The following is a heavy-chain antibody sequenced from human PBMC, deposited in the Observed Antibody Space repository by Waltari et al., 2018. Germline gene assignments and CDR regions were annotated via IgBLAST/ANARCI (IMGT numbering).Heavy chain of an antibody. V-gene: IGHV3-53*01. J-gene: IGHJ6*02. Sequence: EVQLAESGGGLIQPGGSVRLSCAASGFTVSSNYMSLFRQATGKGLEWVSVIHSGGSTSYADTVKGRFTISKDNYKNTLYLQMNSLRAEDTAVYYSARDPVRSSTYYCYGMDVWGQGTTVTVSS. CDR1: GFTVSSNY. D-gene: IGHD3-10*02. CDR3: ARDPVRSSTYYCYGMDV. CDR2: IHSGGST.